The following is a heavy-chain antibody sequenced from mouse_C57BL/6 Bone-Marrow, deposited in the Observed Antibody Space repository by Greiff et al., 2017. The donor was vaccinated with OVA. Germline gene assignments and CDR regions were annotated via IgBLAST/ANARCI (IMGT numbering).Heavy chain of an antibody. V-gene: IGHV1-55*01. J-gene: IGHJ3*01. CDR3: ARNPYPYDYDGPGFAY. Sequence: QVQLQQPGAELVKPGASVKMSCKASGYTFTSYWITWVKQRPGQGLEWIGDIYPGSGSTNYNEKFKSKATLTVDTSSSTAYMQLSSLTSEDSAVYYCARNPYPYDYDGPGFAYWGQGTLVTVSA. D-gene: IGHD2-4*01. CDR1: GYTFTSYW. CDR2: IYPGSGST.